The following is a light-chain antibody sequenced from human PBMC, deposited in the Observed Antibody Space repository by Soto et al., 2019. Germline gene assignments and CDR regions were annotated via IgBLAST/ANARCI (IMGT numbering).Light chain of an antibody. CDR3: MQALQTLWT. Sequence: DLVMTQSPLSLPVTPGEPASISCRSSQSLLHSNGYNYLDWYLQKPGHSPQLLIYLGSNRASGVPDRFSGRASGTDFTLKISRVEAEDVGVYYCMQALQTLWTFGQGTKVEIK. V-gene: IGKV2-28*01. CDR2: LGS. J-gene: IGKJ1*01. CDR1: QSLLHSNGYNY.